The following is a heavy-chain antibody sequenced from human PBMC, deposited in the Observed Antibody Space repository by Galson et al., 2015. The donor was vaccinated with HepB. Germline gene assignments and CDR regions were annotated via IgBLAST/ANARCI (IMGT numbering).Heavy chain of an antibody. CDR3: SRGSDGTTWPPSKLSFDP. D-gene: IGHD5-24*01. Sequence: SETLSLTCTIYGGSFSDYYWSWIRQSAGKGLEWIGDVSQRGRSNYNPSLKTRVSISLDTSNNQFSLEMNSVTAADTAIYYCSRGSDGTTWPPSKLSFDPWGQGTLVTVSS. J-gene: IGHJ5*02. CDR1: GGSFSDYY. V-gene: IGHV4-34*01. CDR2: VSQRGRS.